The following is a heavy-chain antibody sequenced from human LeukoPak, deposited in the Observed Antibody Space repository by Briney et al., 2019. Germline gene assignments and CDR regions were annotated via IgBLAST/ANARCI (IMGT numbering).Heavy chain of an antibody. CDR1: GGSSRRVY. J-gene: IGHJ4*02. CDR2: IFYTGST. CDR3: ARHRYGDHPLDY. D-gene: IGHD4-17*01. Sequence: TPSLTRTVSGGSSRRVYFSWVPESPSNGLKWIGYIFYTGSTNYNPSLKSQVTISVGTSKNQFSLKLSSVTAADTAVYYCARHRYGDHPLDYWGQGTLVTVSS. V-gene: IGHV4-59*08.